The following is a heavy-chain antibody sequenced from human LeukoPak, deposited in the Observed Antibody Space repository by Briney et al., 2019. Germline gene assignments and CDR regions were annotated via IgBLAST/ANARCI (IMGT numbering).Heavy chain of an antibody. D-gene: IGHD4-23*01. CDR3: AKVRYGGNSPYDWFDP. Sequence: SETLSLTCTVSGGSISSYYWSWIRQPPGKGLEWIGYIYYSGSTNYNPSLKSRVTISVDTSKNQFSLNLSSVTAADTAVYYCAKVRYGGNSPYDWFDPWGQGTLVTVSS. CDR2: IYYSGST. CDR1: GGSISSYY. V-gene: IGHV4-59*01. J-gene: IGHJ5*02.